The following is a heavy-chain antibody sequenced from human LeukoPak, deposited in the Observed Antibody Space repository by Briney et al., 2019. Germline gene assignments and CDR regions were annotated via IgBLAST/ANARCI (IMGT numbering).Heavy chain of an antibody. J-gene: IGHJ5*02. CDR3: ARGRSMRFDP. CDR2: IYYSGST. V-gene: IGHV4-39*07. CDR1: GGSISSSSYY. D-gene: IGHD1-14*01. Sequence: TSETLSLTCTVSGGSISSSSYYWGWIRQPPGKGLEWIGSIYYSGSTYYNPSLKSRVTISVDTSKNQFSLKLSSVTAADTAVYYCARGRSMRFDPWGQGTLVTVSS.